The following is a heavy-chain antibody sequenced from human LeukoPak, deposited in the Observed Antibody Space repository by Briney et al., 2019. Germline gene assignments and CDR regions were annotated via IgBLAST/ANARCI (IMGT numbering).Heavy chain of an antibody. CDR2: IYSGGST. Sequence: GGSLRLSCAASGFTVSSKYMSWVRQAPGKGLEWVSVIYSGGSTYYADSVKGRFTISRDNSKNTVYLQMNSLRAEDTAVYYCARVGDSSGRDYWGQGTLVTVSS. J-gene: IGHJ4*02. CDR3: ARVGDSSGRDY. CDR1: GFTVSSKY. V-gene: IGHV3-66*01. D-gene: IGHD6-19*01.